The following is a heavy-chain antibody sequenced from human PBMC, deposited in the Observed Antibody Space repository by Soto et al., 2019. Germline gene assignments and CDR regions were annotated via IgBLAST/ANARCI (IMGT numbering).Heavy chain of an antibody. J-gene: IGHJ4*02. CDR3: ADDEDGDSDFDS. V-gene: IGHV3-48*02. CDR2: ISSSGSTI. CDR1: GFTFSIYG. Sequence: EVQLVESGGGLVQPGGSLRLSCAASGFTFSIYGMNWVRQAPGKGLEWVSYISSSGSTIYYAESVRGRFSISRDNAKNSLYLQMDSLRDEDTAVYFCADDEDGDSDFDSWGQGTLVTVSS. D-gene: IGHD4-17*01.